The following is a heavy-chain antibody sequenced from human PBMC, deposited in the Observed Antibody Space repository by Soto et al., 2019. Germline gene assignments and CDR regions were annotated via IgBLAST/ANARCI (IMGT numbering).Heavy chain of an antibody. CDR3: ARVPDSSAYYYYFDY. D-gene: IGHD3-22*01. J-gene: IGHJ4*02. Sequence: WGSLRLSCAASGFTFSSYTMHWVRQAPWKGLEWVSSISSGSSLLYYADSVRGRFTISRDNAKNSLYLQMNSLRADDTAVYYCARVPDSSAYYYYFDYWGQGSLVTVSS. CDR1: GFTFSSYT. CDR2: ISSGSSLL. V-gene: IGHV3-21*01.